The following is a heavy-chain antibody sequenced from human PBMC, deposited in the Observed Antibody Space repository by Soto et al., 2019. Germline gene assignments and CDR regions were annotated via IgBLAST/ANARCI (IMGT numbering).Heavy chain of an antibody. J-gene: IGHJ4*02. CDR2: TSGSGGST. D-gene: IGHD6-13*01. CDR1: GFTFSNYA. CDR3: AKDQGSSWYEIDY. Sequence: EVQLLESGGGLVQPGGSLRLSCAASGFTFSNYAVTWVRQAPGKGLEWVSTTSGSGGSTYYADSVKGRFTISRDNFKNTLYLQMNSLRAEDTAVYYCAKDQGSSWYEIDYWGQGTLVTVSS. V-gene: IGHV3-23*01.